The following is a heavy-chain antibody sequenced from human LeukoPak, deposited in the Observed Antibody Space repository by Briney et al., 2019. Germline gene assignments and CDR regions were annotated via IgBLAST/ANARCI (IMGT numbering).Heavy chain of an antibody. CDR3: ARLPIPYCSSTSCHASYFDY. V-gene: IGHV4-39*01. CDR2: TYYSGST. J-gene: IGHJ4*02. CDR1: GGSISSSSYY. D-gene: IGHD2-2*01. Sequence: SETLSLTCTVSGGSISSSSYYWGWIRQPPGKGLEWIGSTYYSGSTYYNPSLKSRVTISVDTSKNQFSLKLSSVTAADTAVYYCARLPIPYCSSTSCHASYFDYWGQGTLVTVSS.